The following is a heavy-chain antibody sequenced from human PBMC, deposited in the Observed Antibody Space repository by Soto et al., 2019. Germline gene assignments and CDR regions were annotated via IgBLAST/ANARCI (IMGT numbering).Heavy chain of an antibody. V-gene: IGHV1-46*01. D-gene: IGHD2-15*01. Sequence: GALVKVSCKASGYTFTSYYMHWVRQAPGQGLEWMGIINPSGGSTSYAQKFQGRVTMTRDTSTSTVYMELSSLRSEDTAVYYCARSVGYCSGGSCSYFDYWGQGTLVTVSS. CDR2: INPSGGST. CDR1: GYTFTSYY. J-gene: IGHJ4*02. CDR3: ARSVGYCSGGSCSYFDY.